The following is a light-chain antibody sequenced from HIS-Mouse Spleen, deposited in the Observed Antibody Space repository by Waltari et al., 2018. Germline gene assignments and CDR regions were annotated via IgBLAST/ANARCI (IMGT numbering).Light chain of an antibody. Sequence: QSVLTQPPSASGTPGQRVTISCSGSSSNIGSNYVYWYQQLPGTAPKLLIYRNNQRASGVPDRVSGSKSGTSASLAISGLRSEDEADYYCAAWDDSLSGPVFGGGTKLTVL. CDR1: SSNIGSNY. CDR2: RNN. J-gene: IGLJ3*02. CDR3: AAWDDSLSGPV. V-gene: IGLV1-47*01.